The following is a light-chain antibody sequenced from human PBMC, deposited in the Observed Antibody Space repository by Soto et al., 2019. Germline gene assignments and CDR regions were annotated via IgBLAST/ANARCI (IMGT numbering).Light chain of an antibody. V-gene: IGKV4-1*01. CDR2: GAS. CDR3: QHYGSSPWT. J-gene: IGKJ1*01. CDR1: QSVLYSSNNKNY. Sequence: DIVMTQSPDSLAVSLGERATINCKSSQSVLYSSNNKNYLAWYQRKPGQPPKLLIYGASNRATGIPDRFSGSGSGTDFTLTISRLEPEDFALYYCQHYGSSPWTFGQGTKVDI.